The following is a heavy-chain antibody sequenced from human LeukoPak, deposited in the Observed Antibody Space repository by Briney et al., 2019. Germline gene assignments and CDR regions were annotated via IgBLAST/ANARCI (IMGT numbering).Heavy chain of an antibody. V-gene: IGHV3-21*01. J-gene: IGHJ4*02. D-gene: IGHD3-10*01. CDR2: ISSSSSYI. CDR1: GFTFSSYS. CDR3: ARGPRDSDYFDY. Sequence: GGSLRLSCAASGFTFSSYSMNWVRQAPGKGLEWVSSISSSSSYIYYADSVEGRFTISRDNAKNSLYLQMNSLRAEDTAVYYCARGPRDSDYFDYWGQGTLVTVSS.